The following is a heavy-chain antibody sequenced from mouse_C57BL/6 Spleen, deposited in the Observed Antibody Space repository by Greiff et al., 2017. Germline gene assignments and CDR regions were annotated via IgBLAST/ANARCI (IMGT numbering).Heavy chain of an antibody. D-gene: IGHD2-2*01. Sequence: VQLQESGAELAKPGASVKLSCTASGYTFTSSWMHWVKQRPGQGLEWIGYINPSSGYTKYNQKFKDKATLTADKSSSTAYMQLSSLTYEDSAVYYCAILYAYDGLDYWGQGTTLTVSS. V-gene: IGHV1-7*01. J-gene: IGHJ2*01. CDR3: AILYAYDGLDY. CDR2: INPSSGYT. CDR1: GYTFTSSW.